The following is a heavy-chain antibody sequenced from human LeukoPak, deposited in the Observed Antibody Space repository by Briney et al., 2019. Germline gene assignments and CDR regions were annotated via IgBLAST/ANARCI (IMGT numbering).Heavy chain of an antibody. CDR1: GFSFRSFA. J-gene: IGHJ4*02. V-gene: IGHV3-23*01. CDR2: ISGSGGST. CDR3: AKDLSSVYCSGGSCYSRLFGFDY. Sequence: GRSLRLSCAASGFSFRSFAMHWVRQAPGKGLEWVSAISGSGGSTYYADSVKGRFTISRDNSKNTLYLQMNSLRAEDTAVYYCAKDLSSVYCSGGSCYSRLFGFDYWGQGTLVTVSS. D-gene: IGHD2-15*01.